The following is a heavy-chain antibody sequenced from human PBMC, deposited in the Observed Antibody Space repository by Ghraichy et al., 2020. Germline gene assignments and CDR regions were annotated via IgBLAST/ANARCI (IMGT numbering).Heavy chain of an antibody. CDR3: VRNFWSGYPDY. J-gene: IGHJ4*02. CDR2: ISTSVTTK. Sequence: LSLTCAASGFTFSDYYMSWIRQAPGKGLEWVSYISTSVTTKYYADSVQGRFTISRDNAKNSLYLQMNSLRGEDTAVYYCVRNFWSGYPDYWGQGTLVTVSS. CDR1: GFTFSDYY. D-gene: IGHD3-3*01. V-gene: IGHV3-11*01.